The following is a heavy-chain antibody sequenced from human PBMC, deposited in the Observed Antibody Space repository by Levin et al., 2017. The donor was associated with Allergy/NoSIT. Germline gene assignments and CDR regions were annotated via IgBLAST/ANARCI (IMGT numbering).Heavy chain of an antibody. CDR1: GYTFTGYY. D-gene: IGHD1-1*01. Sequence: ASVKVSCKASGYTFTGYYIYWVRQAPGQGLEWMGWINPNGGGTKYAQKSQGRVTMNRDTSISTAYMDLSRLRSDDPAVYYCATFAYNLPDYWGQGTLIAVSS. CDR3: ATFAYNLPDY. V-gene: IGHV1-2*02. CDR2: INPNGGGT. J-gene: IGHJ4*02.